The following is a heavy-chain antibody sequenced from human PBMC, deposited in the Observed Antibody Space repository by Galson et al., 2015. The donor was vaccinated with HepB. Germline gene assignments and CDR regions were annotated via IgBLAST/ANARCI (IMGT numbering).Heavy chain of an antibody. D-gene: IGHD3-3*01. V-gene: IGHV1-69*04. CDR3: ARLMAGNDFWSGYYTG. Sequence: SVKVSCKASGGTFSSYAISWVRQAPGQGLEWMGRIIPILGIANYAQKFQGRVTITADKSTSTAYVELSSLRSEDTAVYYCARLMAGNDFWSGYYTGWGQGTLVTVSS. CDR2: IIPILGIA. J-gene: IGHJ4*02. CDR1: GGTFSSYA.